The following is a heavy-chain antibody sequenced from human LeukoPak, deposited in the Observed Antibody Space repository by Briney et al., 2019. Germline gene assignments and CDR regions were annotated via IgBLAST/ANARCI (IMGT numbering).Heavy chain of an antibody. D-gene: IGHD6-13*01. CDR3: AKAGPIAAAGREGVRY. J-gene: IGHJ4*02. V-gene: IGHV3-30*02. CDR1: GFTFSSYG. CDR2: IRYDGSNK. Sequence: AGGSLRLSCAASGFTFSSYGMHWVRQAPGKGLEWVAFIRYDGSNKYYADSAKGRFTISRDNSKNTLYLQMNSLRAEDTAVYYCAKAGPIAAAGREGVRYWGQGTLVTVSS.